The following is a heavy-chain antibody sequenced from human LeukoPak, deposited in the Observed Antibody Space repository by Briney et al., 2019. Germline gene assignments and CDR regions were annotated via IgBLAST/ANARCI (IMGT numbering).Heavy chain of an antibody. D-gene: IGHD4-17*01. J-gene: IGHJ5*02. CDR2: IIPIFGTA. CDR1: GGTFSSYA. V-gene: IGHV1-69*06. Sequence: AASVKVSCKASGGTFSSYAISWVRQAPGQGLEWMGGIIPIFGTANYAQKFQGRVTITADKSTSTAYMELSSLRSEDTAVYYCARGTYGDYFNWFDPWGQGTLVTVSS. CDR3: ARGTYGDYFNWFDP.